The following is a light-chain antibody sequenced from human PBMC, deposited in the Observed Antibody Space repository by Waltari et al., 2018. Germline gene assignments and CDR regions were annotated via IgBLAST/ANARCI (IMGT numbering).Light chain of an antibody. J-gene: IGLJ3*02. CDR1: SGHSSNI. Sequence: QLVVTQSPSASASLGASVKLTCTLSSGHSSNIIAWHQQQPEQGPRYLMKVNRDGSHSKGDEIPDRFSGSSSGAERYLTISSLQSEDEADYYCQTGGHGTWVFGVGTKLTVL. CDR2: VNRDGSH. V-gene: IGLV4-69*01. CDR3: QTGGHGTWV.